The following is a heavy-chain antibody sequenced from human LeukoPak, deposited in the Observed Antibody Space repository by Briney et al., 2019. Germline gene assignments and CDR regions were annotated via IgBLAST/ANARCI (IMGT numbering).Heavy chain of an antibody. CDR1: GFSLSKVW. V-gene: IGHV3-15*01. J-gene: IGHJ4*02. Sequence: GGSLRLSCAASGFSLSKVWMSWVRQAPGKGLEWVGHIKTKTDGGTTEYAAPVRGRFTISRDDSEDTLYLQMNSLKTEDTAVYYCTTVDYGDLTPAASSDYWGQGTLVTVSS. D-gene: IGHD4-17*01. CDR2: IKTKTDGGTT. CDR3: TTVDYGDLTPAASSDY.